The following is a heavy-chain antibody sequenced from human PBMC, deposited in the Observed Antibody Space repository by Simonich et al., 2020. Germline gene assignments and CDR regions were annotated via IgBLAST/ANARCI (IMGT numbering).Heavy chain of an antibody. V-gene: IGHV3-48*01. CDR2: ISSSSSTI. J-gene: IGHJ3*02. Sequence: EVQLVESGGGLVQPGGSLRLSCAASGFTFSSYSMNWVRQAPGKGLEWVSYISSSSSTIYYADHVKGRFTISRDNAKNSLYLQMNSLRAEDTAVYYCARDSSYYAFDIWGQGTMVTVSS. D-gene: IGHD5-12*01. CDR3: ARDSSYYAFDI. CDR1: GFTFSSYS.